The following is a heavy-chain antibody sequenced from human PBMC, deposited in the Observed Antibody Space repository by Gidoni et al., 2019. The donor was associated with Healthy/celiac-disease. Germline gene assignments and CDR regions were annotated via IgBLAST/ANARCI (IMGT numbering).Heavy chain of an antibody. J-gene: IGHJ4*02. CDR3: ARDSLAGTTCMDIDY. CDR2: ISYDGSNK. CDR1: GFTFRSYA. Sequence: QVQLVESGGGVVQPGWSLRLSCAASGFTFRSYAMHWVRQAPGKGLEWVAVISYDGSNKYYADSVKGRFTISRDNSKNTLYLQMNSLRAEDTAVYYCARDSLAGTTCMDIDYWGQGTLVTVSS. V-gene: IGHV3-30-3*01. D-gene: IGHD1-1*01.